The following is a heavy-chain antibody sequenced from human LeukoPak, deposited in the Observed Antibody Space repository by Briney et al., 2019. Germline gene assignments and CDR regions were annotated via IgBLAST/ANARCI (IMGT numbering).Heavy chain of an antibody. D-gene: IGHD3-10*01. CDR2: IYYGGTNN. Sequence: QPGRSLRLSCTASGFIFSNYAMHWVRQAPGKGLEWVAVIYYGGTNNYYADSVKGRFTISRDNSKSTLYLQMGSLRAEDMAVYYCARGGGWFGDPYFDYWGQGTLVTVSS. J-gene: IGHJ4*02. V-gene: IGHV3-30*03. CDR3: ARGGGWFGDPYFDY. CDR1: GFIFSNYA.